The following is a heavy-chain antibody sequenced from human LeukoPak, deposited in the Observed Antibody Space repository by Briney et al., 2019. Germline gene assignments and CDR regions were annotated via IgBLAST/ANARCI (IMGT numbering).Heavy chain of an antibody. Sequence: PGGSLRLSCAASGFIFSSYGMHWVRQAPGKGLEWVAVISYDGSNKYYADSVKGRFSISRDNSKNTLSLQMNSLRAEDTAVYYCAKLRYDSSGGYYFDYWGQGTLVTVSS. CDR3: AKLRYDSSGGYYFDY. CDR1: GFIFSSYG. CDR2: ISYDGSNK. D-gene: IGHD3-22*01. J-gene: IGHJ4*02. V-gene: IGHV3-30*18.